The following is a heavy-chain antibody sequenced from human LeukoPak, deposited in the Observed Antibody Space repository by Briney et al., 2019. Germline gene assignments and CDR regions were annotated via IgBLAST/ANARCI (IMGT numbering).Heavy chain of an antibody. V-gene: IGHV4-59*01. CDR3: ASLTTADAFDI. CDR1: GDSISSYY. J-gene: IGHJ3*02. D-gene: IGHD3-22*01. CDR2: IYDSGST. Sequence: SETLFLTCNVSGDSISSYYWSWIRQPPGKGLEWIGYIYDSGSTNYNPSLKSRVTISVDTSKNQFSLKLSSVTAADTAMFYCASLTTADAFDIWGQGTMVTVSS.